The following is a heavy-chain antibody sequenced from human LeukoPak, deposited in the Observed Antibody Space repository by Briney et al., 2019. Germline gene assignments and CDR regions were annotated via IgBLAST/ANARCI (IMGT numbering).Heavy chain of an antibody. Sequence: GGSLRLSCAASGFTFSSYAMSWVRQAPGKGLEWVSAISGSGGSTYYADSVKGRFTVSRDNSKNTLYLQMNSLRAEDTAVYYCAELGPCGGDCYDFDYWGQGTLVTVSS. CDR1: GFTFSSYA. J-gene: IGHJ4*02. CDR2: ISGSGGST. D-gene: IGHD2-21*02. CDR3: AELGPCGGDCYDFDY. V-gene: IGHV3-23*01.